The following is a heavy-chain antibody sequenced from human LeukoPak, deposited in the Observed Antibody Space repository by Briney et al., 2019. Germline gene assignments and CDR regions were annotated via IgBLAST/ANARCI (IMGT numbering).Heavy chain of an antibody. CDR2: IKQDGSEK. CDR3: TSSSWYPFDY. V-gene: IGHV3-7*01. Sequence: PGGSLRLSCAASGLTFSSYWMSWVRQAPGKGLEWVANIKQDGSEKYYVDSVKGRFTISRDNAKNSLYLQMNSLRAEDTAVYYCTSSSWYPFDYWGQGTLVTVAS. D-gene: IGHD6-13*01. CDR1: GLTFSSYW. J-gene: IGHJ4*02.